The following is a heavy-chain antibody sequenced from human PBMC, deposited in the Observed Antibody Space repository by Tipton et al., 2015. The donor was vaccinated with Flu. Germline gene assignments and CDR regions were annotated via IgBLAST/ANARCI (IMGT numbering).Heavy chain of an antibody. D-gene: IGHD6-13*01. V-gene: IGHV3-13*01. Sequence: VQLVQSGGTLVQPGGSLRLSCAASGFTFNIYDIHWVRQVTGKALEWVSAIGSAGNTHYSDSVKGRFTITRDNAKNSLYLQMNSLRVGDTAVYYCARGPLPDSNWYNGMDVWGQGTTVTVSS. J-gene: IGHJ6*02. CDR2: IGSAGNT. CDR3: ARGPLPDSNWYNGMDV. CDR1: GFTFNIYD.